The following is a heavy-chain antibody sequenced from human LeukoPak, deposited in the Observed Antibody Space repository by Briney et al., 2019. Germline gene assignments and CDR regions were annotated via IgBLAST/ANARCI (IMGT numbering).Heavy chain of an antibody. V-gene: IGHV1-18*01. CDR2: ISAYNANT. CDR1: GYTFTSYG. Sequence: ASVKVSCKASGYTFTSYGISWVRQAPGQGLEWMGWISAYNANTNSAQKLQGRVTMTTDSSTSTAYVELRSLRSDDTAVYYCARAVFYGSGHYYYYYMDVWGKGTTVTISS. CDR3: ARAVFYGSGHYYYYYMDV. J-gene: IGHJ6*03. D-gene: IGHD3-10*01.